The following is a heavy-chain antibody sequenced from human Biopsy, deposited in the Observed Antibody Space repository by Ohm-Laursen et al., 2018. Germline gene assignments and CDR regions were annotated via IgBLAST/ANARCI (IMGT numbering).Heavy chain of an antibody. CDR3: AREGDDSSGYTPHYFDY. Sequence: SLRLSCSAPGFTFSIYGMHWVRQAPGKGLEWVAVIWYDGSNKYYADSVKGRFTISRDDPRNTLYLQMNSLRAEDTAVYYCAREGDDSSGYTPHYFDYWGQGTLVTVSS. V-gene: IGHV3-33*01. J-gene: IGHJ4*02. CDR2: IWYDGSNK. D-gene: IGHD3-22*01. CDR1: GFTFSIYG.